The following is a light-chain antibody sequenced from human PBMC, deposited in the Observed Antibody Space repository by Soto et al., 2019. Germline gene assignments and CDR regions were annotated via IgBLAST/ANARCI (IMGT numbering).Light chain of an antibody. CDR3: QQYGISPLS. CDR2: DAS. V-gene: IGKV3-20*01. J-gene: IGKJ4*01. CDR1: QRVRNNY. Sequence: EIVLTQSPDTLSLDPGERATLYCRASQRVRNNYLAWYQQKPGQAPRCLIYDASSRATGFPDRFSGRGSGTDFTLTISTLKPEVFAGYSCQQYGISPLSFGGGTHVEI.